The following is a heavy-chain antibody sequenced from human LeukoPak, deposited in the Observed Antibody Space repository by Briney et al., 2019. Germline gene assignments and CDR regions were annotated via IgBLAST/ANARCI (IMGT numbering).Heavy chain of an antibody. Sequence: GGSLRLSCAASGFTFSSYAMHWVRQAPGKGLEYVSAISSNGGSTYYANSVKGRFTISRDNSKNTLYLQMNSLRAEDTAVYYCAETGYGYPHFDYWGQGTLVTVSS. V-gene: IGHV3-64*01. J-gene: IGHJ4*02. CDR2: ISSNGGST. D-gene: IGHD5-18*01. CDR1: GFTFSSYA. CDR3: AETGYGYPHFDY.